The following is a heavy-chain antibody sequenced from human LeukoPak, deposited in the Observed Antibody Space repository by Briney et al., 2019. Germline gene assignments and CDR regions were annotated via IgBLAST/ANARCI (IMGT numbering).Heavy chain of an antibody. V-gene: IGHV1-18*01. CDR2: ISAYNGNT. D-gene: IGHD6-13*01. CDR1: GYTFTSYS. CDR3: ARDSRSSWLRDAFDI. J-gene: IGHJ3*02. Sequence: ASVKVSCKASGYTFTSYSISWVRQAPGQGLEWMGWISAYNGNTNYAQKLQGRVTMTTDTSTSTAYMELRSLRSDDTAVYYCARDSRSSWLRDAFDIWGQGTMVTVSS.